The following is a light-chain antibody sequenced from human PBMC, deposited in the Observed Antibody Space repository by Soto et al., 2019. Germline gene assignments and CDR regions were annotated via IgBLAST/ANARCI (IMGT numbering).Light chain of an antibody. CDR3: AAWDDSLNGVV. J-gene: IGLJ2*01. Sequence: QSALTQPASVSGSPGQSITISCTGTSGDIGSFNLVSWYQQHPGKSPKLMIYEGTKRPSGVSNRFSGSKSGNTASLTISGLQAEDEADYYCAAWDDSLNGVVFGGGTKLTVL. CDR2: EGT. CDR1: SGDIGSFNL. V-gene: IGLV2-23*01.